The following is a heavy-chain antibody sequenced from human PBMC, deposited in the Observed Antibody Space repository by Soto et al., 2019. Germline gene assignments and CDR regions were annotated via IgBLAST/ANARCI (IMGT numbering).Heavy chain of an antibody. CDR1: GFTFSSYA. V-gene: IGHV3-30-3*01. J-gene: IGHJ6*02. Sequence: GGSLRLSCAASGFTFSSYAMHWVRQAPGKGLEWVAVISYDGSNKYYADSVKGRFTISRDNSKNTLYLQMNSLRAEDTAVYDCARDRGVGATYYYYYCMDVWGQGTTVTVSS. CDR2: ISYDGSNK. D-gene: IGHD1-26*01. CDR3: ARDRGVGATYYYYYCMDV.